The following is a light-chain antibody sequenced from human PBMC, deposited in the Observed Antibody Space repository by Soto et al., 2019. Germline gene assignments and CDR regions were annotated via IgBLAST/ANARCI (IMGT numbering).Light chain of an antibody. J-gene: IGKJ1*01. CDR2: KAT. CDR3: QCYPPVSRK. CDR1: QSISNL. V-gene: IGKV1-5*03. Sequence: DIQMTQSPSTLSASVGDRVTITCRAGQSISNLLAWYQQKSGRAPKLLIYKATILQSGVPSRFSGSGSGTEFTLTISNLQPDDFATYYCQCYPPVSRKFGQGTKGEVK.